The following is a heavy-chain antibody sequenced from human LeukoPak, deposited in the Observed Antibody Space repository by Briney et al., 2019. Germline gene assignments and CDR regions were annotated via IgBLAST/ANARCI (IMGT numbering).Heavy chain of an antibody. CDR3: ARYLIVVVPARLDY. CDR2: ISAYNGNT. J-gene: IGHJ4*02. CDR1: GYTFTSYG. D-gene: IGHD2-2*01. V-gene: IGHV1-18*01. Sequence: ASVKASCKASGYTFTSYGISWVRQPPGQGLEWMGWISAYNGNTNYAQKLQGRVTMTTDTSTSTAYRELRSLRSDDTAVYYCARYLIVVVPARLDYWGQGTLVTVSS.